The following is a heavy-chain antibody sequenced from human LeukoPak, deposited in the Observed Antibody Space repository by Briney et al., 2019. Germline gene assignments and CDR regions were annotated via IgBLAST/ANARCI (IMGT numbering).Heavy chain of an antibody. V-gene: IGHV1-8*03. CDR1: GYTFTSYD. J-gene: IGHJ2*01. Sequence: ASVKVSCKASGYTFTSYDINWVRQATGQGLEWMGWMTPNSGYTGDAQKFQGRVTITRNTSITTAYMEQSSLRFEDTAVYYCARGRDGYNFGYFDLWGRGTLVTVSS. CDR3: ARGRDGYNFGYFDL. CDR2: MTPNSGYT. D-gene: IGHD5-24*01.